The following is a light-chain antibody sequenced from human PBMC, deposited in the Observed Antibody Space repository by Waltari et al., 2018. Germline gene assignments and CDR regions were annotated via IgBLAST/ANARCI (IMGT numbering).Light chain of an antibody. CDR1: QSVSSF. V-gene: IGKV3-15*01. Sequence: EVVMTQSPATLSVSPGERATLSCRASQSVSSFVAWYQQKPGQAPRLLIYGASTRATGIPARFSGSGSGTEFTLTISSLQSEDFAVYYCQQYNDCPPLTFGGGTKVEIK. CDR2: GAS. CDR3: QQYNDCPPLT. J-gene: IGKJ4*01.